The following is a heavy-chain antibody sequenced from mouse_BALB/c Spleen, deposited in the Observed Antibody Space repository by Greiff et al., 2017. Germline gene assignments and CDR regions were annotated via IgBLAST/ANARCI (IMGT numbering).Heavy chain of an antibody. CDR3: ARDGMITTPAYLDY. J-gene: IGHJ3*01. CDR2: ISSGSSTI. D-gene: IGHD2-4*01. V-gene: IGHV5-17*02. Sequence: EVMLVESGGGLVQPGGSRKLSCAASGFTFSSFGMHWVRQAPGKGLEWVAYISSGSSTIYYADTVKGRFTISRDNPKNTLFLQMTSLRSEDTAMYYCARDGMITTPAYLDYWGKGTPVTVSA. CDR1: GFTFSSFG.